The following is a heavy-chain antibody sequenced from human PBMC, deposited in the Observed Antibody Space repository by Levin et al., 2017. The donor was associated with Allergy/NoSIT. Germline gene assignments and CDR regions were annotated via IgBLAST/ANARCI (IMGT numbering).Heavy chain of an antibody. CDR3: AREIRADTSGWYPYYFDY. J-gene: IGHJ4*02. CDR2: VSSSGAYK. V-gene: IGHV3-21*01. CDR1: GFTFSKYS. Sequence: GVSLRLSCAASGFTFSKYSMNWVRQAPGKGLEWVSSVSSSGAYKFYADSVKGRFTISRDNAKNSLYLQMDSLRAEDAAVYYCAREIRADTSGWYPYYFDYWGQGTLVTVSS. D-gene: IGHD6-19*01.